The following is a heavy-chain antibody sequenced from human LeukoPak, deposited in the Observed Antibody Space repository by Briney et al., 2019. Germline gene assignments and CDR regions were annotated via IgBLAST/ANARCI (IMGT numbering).Heavy chain of an antibody. J-gene: IGHJ3*02. V-gene: IGHV3-11*06. Sequence: MAGGSLRLSCAASGFTFSDYYMSWIRQAPGKGLEWVSYISSSSSYTNYADSVKGRFTISRDSAKNSLYLQMNSLRAEDTAVYYCARHLKLPYGSGSSGAFDIWGQGTMVTVSS. CDR2: ISSSSSYT. D-gene: IGHD3-10*01. CDR3: ARHLKLPYGSGSSGAFDI. CDR1: GFTFSDYY.